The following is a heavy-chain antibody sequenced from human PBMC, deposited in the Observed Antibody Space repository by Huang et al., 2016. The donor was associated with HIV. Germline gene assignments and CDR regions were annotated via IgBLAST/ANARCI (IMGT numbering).Heavy chain of an antibody. D-gene: IGHD5-12*01. CDR1: GFTFSTYG. Sequence: QVQLVESGGGVVQPGRSLRLSWAASGFTFSTYGVHWVRQAPGKGLEWVAAISYDGSYQYYSDSVKGRFTISRDDSQNTLYLRMSSLRAEDTAVYFCAKDREDSAYQLDYWGQGTRVTVSS. CDR2: ISYDGSYQ. J-gene: IGHJ4*02. CDR3: AKDREDSAYQLDY. V-gene: IGHV3-30*18.